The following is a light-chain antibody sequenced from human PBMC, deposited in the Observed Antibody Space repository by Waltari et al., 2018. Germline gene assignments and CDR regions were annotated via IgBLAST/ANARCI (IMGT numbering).Light chain of an antibody. CDR3: QHYLRLPVT. CDR1: ESVSRA. Sequence: DILLTHSPGTLSLSVAERATVSCRASESVSRALAWYQQKPGQAPRLLIYGASTRATGIPDRFSGSGSGTDFSLTISRLEPDDFAVYYCQHYLRLPVTFGQGTPVEI. V-gene: IGKV3-20*01. CDR2: GAS. J-gene: IGKJ1*01.